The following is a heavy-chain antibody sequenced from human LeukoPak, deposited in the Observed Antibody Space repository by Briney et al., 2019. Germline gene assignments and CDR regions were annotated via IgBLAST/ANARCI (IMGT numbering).Heavy chain of an antibody. CDR2: INPNSGST. V-gene: IGHV1-2*02. CDR3: ARGGANYHGLHDAFDI. Sequence: ASVKVSCKASGYTFNGYYMHWVRQAPGQGLKWMGWINPNSGSTNYAQNFQGRVTMTRDTSISTAYMELRRLRSEDTAIYYCARGGANYHGLHDAFDIWGQGTMVTVSS. CDR1: GYTFNGYY. J-gene: IGHJ3*02. D-gene: IGHD4/OR15-4a*01.